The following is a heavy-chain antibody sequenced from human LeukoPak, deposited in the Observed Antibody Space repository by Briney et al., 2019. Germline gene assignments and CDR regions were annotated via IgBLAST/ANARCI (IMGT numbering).Heavy chain of an antibody. CDR3: ARGPPRIAAAFDY. V-gene: IGHV4-30-2*01. CDR1: GGSISSGGYS. CDR2: IYHSGST. D-gene: IGHD6-13*01. J-gene: IGHJ4*02. Sequence: PSQTLSLTCAVSGGSISSGGYSWSWIRQPPGKGLEWIGYIYHSGSTYYNPSLKSRVTISVDTSKNQFSLKLSSVTAADTAVYYCARGPPRIAAAFDYWGQGTLVTVSS.